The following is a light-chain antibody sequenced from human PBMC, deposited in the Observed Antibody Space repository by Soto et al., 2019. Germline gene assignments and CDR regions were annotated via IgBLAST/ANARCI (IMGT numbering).Light chain of an antibody. CDR2: DGS. CDR3: QQRSAWPLT. J-gene: IGKJ4*01. CDR1: QSIGDY. Sequence: IVLTQSPATLSLSPGEGATLSCRASQSIGDYVAWFQQKPGQAPRLLIYDGSNWAVGIPARFSGSASGTDSTRTISSLEPEDFAVYYCQQRSAWPLTFGGGTRVEI. V-gene: IGKV3-11*01.